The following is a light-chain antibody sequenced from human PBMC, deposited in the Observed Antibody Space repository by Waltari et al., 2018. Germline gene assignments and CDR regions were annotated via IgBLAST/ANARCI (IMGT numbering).Light chain of an antibody. Sequence: QSALTQPASVSGSPGQSITISCTGTSSDVGSYDYVTWYQQHPGKAPKLIIYEVSNRHSGVSNRFTGSKCGNTAALTISGLQAEDEADYYCTSYTVSTPLVFGGGTKLTVL. CDR1: SSDVGSYDY. V-gene: IGLV2-14*01. CDR3: TSYTVSTPLV. J-gene: IGLJ3*02. CDR2: EVS.